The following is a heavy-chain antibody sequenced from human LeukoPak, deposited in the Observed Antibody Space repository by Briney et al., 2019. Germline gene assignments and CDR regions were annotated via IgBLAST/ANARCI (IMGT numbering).Heavy chain of an antibody. CDR3: ARGGYEF. V-gene: IGHV3-7*01. CDR2: IREDGSEK. CDR1: GFTFRSYP. J-gene: IGHJ4*02. D-gene: IGHD5-12*01. Sequence: PGGSLRLSCAASGFTFRSYPMNCVRQAPGKGLEWVATIREDGSEKNYVDSVKGRFIVSRDNAKNSFHLQMDSLRADDSAVYYCARGGYEFWGQGDLVTVSS.